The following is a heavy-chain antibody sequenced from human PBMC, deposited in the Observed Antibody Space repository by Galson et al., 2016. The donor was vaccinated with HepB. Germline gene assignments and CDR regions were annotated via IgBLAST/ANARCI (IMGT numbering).Heavy chain of an antibody. V-gene: IGHV4-34*01. CDR3: ARRGRTTVKGWFDP. CDR1: GGSFSGYY. J-gene: IGHJ5*02. D-gene: IGHD4-17*01. CDR2: INHSGSA. Sequence: ETLSLTCGVYGGSFSGYYWSWIRQPPGKGLEWIGEINHSGSADYHPSLKSRVTMSVDTPKNQFSLKMSSVTAADTAVYFCARRGRTTVKGWFDPWGKGTLVVVSS.